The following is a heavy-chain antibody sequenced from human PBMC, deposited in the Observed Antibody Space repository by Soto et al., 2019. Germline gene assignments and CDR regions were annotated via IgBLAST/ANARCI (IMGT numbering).Heavy chain of an antibody. D-gene: IGHD4-17*01. V-gene: IGHV4-39*01. CDR3: ARRSTVTYDY. Sequence: SETLSLTCTVSGGSISSSSYYWGWIRQPPGKGLEWIGSIYYSGSTYYNPSLKSRVTISVDTSKNQFSLKLSSVTAADTAVYYCARRSTVTYDYWGQGFLVTVSS. J-gene: IGHJ4*02. CDR1: GGSISSSSYY. CDR2: IYYSGST.